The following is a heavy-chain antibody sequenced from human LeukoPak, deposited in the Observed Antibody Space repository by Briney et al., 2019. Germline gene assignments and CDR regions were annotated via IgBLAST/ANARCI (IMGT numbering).Heavy chain of an antibody. J-gene: IGHJ6*02. CDR3: ARGGEHGITMVRGDYYYGMDV. D-gene: IGHD3-10*01. Sequence: ASVKVSCKASGYTFTSYGISWVRQAPGQGLEWMGWISAYNGNTNYAQKLQGRVTMTTDTSTSTAYMELRSLRSDDTAVYYCARGGEHGITMVRGDYYYGMDVWGQGTTVTVSS. CDR1: GYTFTSYG. V-gene: IGHV1-18*01. CDR2: ISAYNGNT.